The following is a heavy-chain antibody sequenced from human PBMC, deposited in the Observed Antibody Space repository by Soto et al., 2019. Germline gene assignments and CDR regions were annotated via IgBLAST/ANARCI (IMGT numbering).Heavy chain of an antibody. CDR3: RGGIVLIGGVDFDY. J-gene: IGHJ4*02. CDR1: GFTFSSYA. Sequence: GGSLRLSCAASGFTFSSYAMSWVRQAPGKGLEWVSAISGSGGSTYYADSVKGRFTISRDNSKNTLYLQMNSLRAEDTAVYYCRGGIVLIGGVDFDYWGQGTLVTVSS. D-gene: IGHD2-8*01. V-gene: IGHV3-23*01. CDR2: ISGSGGST.